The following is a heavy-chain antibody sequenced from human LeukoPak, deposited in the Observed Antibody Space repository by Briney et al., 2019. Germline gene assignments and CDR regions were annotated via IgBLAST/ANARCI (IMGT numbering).Heavy chain of an antibody. J-gene: IGHJ5*02. CDR2: IRFDGHDK. CDR1: GFTFSYYG. D-gene: IGHD3-10*01. V-gene: IGHV3-30*02. Sequence: PGGSLRLSCAASGFTFSYYGFHWVRQAPGKGLEWVPFIRFDGHDKFYAETVKGRFTISKDTSRNTLYLQMNSLRPEDTAVYYCAKDLMRDRWFGESWGQGTLVTVSS. CDR3: AKDLMRDRWFGES.